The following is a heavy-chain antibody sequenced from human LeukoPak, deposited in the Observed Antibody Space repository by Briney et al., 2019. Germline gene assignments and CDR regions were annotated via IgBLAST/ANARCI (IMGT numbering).Heavy chain of an antibody. CDR2: VNLQGST. Sequence: PSETLSLTCGVSGGSISNTNWWTWVRQPPGKGLEWIGEVNLQGSTNYNPSLNSRVTISVDTSKNHLSLKVTSVTAADTAVYFCARAPPYPNTAMCYFDYWGRGTLVTGSS. J-gene: IGHJ4*02. CDR1: GGSISNTNW. V-gene: IGHV4-4*02. D-gene: IGHD5-18*01. CDR3: ARAPPYPNTAMCYFDY.